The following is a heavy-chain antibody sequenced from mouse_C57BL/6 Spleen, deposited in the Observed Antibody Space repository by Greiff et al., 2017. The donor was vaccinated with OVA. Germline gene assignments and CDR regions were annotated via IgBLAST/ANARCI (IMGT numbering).Heavy chain of an antibody. CDR3: ARETAQATCDY. J-gene: IGHJ2*01. CDR1: GYSITSGYY. Sequence: EVKLVESGPGLVKPSQSLSLTCSVTGYSITSGYYWNWIRQFPGNKLEWMGYISYDGSNNYNPSLKNRISITRDTSKNQFFLKLNSVTTEDTATYYCARETAQATCDYWGQGTTLTVSS. CDR2: ISYDGSN. D-gene: IGHD3-2*02. V-gene: IGHV3-6*01.